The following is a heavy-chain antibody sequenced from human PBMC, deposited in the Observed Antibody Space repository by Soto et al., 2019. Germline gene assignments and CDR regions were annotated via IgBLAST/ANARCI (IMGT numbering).Heavy chain of an antibody. CDR2: IYYRGNT. CDR1: GGSITNYY. V-gene: IGHV4-59*08. CDR3: ARHPGVGNSVYGGYYYYMDV. D-gene: IGHD5-12*01. J-gene: IGHJ6*03. Sequence: QVQLQGSGPRLVKPSETLSLTCIVSGGSITNYYWSWIRQPPGKGLEWIGYIYYRGNTNYNPSLKCRVTISVDTSKNQFSLKLSSVTAADTAVYYCARHPGVGNSVYGGYYYYMDVWGRGTTVTVSS.